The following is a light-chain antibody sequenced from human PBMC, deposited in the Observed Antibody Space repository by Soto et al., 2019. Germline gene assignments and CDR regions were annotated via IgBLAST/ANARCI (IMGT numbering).Light chain of an antibody. V-gene: IGKV3-15*01. CDR3: QQYSNWPPWT. CDR1: QILSGN. CDR2: RAS. J-gene: IGKJ1*01. Sequence: EIVMTQSPATLAVSPGDTATLSCRASQILSGNLAWYQQKPGQAPRLLIFRASTRATGVPARFSGRGSGTDFTLTISGLQSEDFAVYYCQQYSNWPPWTFGPGTKVDIK.